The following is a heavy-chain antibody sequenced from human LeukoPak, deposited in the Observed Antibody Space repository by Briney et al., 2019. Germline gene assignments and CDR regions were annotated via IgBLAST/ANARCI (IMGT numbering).Heavy chain of an antibody. CDR2: IYYSGST. Sequence: SQTLSLTCTVSGGSISSGGYYWSWIRQHPGKGLEWIGNIYYSGSTYYNPSLKSRVTISIDTSKNQLSLKLSSVTAADTAVYYCARDRVRGVITYAGFDPWGQGTLVTVSS. J-gene: IGHJ5*02. CDR1: GGSISSGGYY. D-gene: IGHD3-10*01. V-gene: IGHV4-31*03. CDR3: ARDRVRGVITYAGFDP.